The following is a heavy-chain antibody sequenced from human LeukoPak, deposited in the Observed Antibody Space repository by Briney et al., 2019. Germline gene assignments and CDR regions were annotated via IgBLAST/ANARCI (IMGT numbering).Heavy chain of an antibody. Sequence: PSETLSLTCSVSGGSVSSGISYWSWLRQPPGKGLEWIGYIYYTGSTNSNPSLKSRVTVSVDTSKNQFSLKLSSMTAADTAVYYCARLDRSGYEMGGTWFDPWGQGTLVTVSS. CDR2: IYYTGST. CDR1: GGSVSSGISY. V-gene: IGHV4-61*01. D-gene: IGHD3-22*01. J-gene: IGHJ5*02. CDR3: ARLDRSGYEMGGTWFDP.